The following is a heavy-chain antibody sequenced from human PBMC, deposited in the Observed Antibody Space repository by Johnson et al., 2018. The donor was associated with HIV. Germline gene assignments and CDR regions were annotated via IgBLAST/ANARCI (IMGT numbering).Heavy chain of an antibody. D-gene: IGHD3-22*01. CDR2: ITDRSDTT. CDR3: AREGTYYYDNSGYNDAFDV. Sequence: VQLVESGGGLVQPGGSLRLSCAASGFDFSIYAMNWVRQAPGKGLEWVSGITDRSDTTYYADSVRGRFTISRDNSKNTLYLQMSSLRAEDTAVYYCAREGTYYYDNSGYNDAFDVWGQGTMVTVSS. V-gene: IGHV3-23*04. J-gene: IGHJ3*01. CDR1: GFDFSIYA.